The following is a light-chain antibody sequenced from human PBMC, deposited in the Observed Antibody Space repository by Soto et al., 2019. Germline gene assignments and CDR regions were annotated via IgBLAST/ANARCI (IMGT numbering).Light chain of an antibody. CDR2: WAS. CDR3: QQYYSTPLT. CDR1: QSDLYSSNNKNY. V-gene: IGKV4-1*01. Sequence: DIVMTQSADSLAVSLGERATINCKSSQSDLYSSNNKNYLAWYQQKPGQPPKLLIYWASTRESGVPDRFSGSGSGTDFTLTISSLQAEDVAVYYCQQYYSTPLTFGQGTKVDIK. J-gene: IGKJ1*01.